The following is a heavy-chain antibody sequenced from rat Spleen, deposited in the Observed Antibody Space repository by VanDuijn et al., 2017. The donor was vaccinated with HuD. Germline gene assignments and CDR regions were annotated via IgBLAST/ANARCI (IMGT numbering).Heavy chain of an antibody. CDR3: ARQRGPSWFSY. D-gene: IGHD3-1*01. CDR1: GFTFYNYW. J-gene: IGHJ3*01. CDR2: ITSSGTGA. Sequence: EVQLVESGGGLVQPGRSLKLSCVASGFTFYNYWMTWIRQAPGKGLEWVATITSSGTGAYYVDSVKGRFTISRDNAKSSLYLQMNSLKSEDTATYYCARQRGPSWFSYWGQGTLVTVSS. V-gene: IGHV5-31*01.